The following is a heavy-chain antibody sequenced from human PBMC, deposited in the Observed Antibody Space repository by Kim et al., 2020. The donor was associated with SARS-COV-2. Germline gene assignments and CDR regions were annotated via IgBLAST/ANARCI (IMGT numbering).Heavy chain of an antibody. V-gene: IGHV4-61*03. CDR3: ARSHRGMAVDGTAFAFDV. Sequence: SETLSLTCTVSGGSVTSGSYSWSWVRQPPGEGLKWLGYIYYSGNTNYNFSLKSRVSISLDASKNHFSLILTSVTTADTALYYCARSHRGMAVDGTAFAFDVWGQGTMVTVSS. J-gene: IGHJ3*01. CDR1: GGSVTSGSYS. CDR2: IYYSGNT. D-gene: IGHD1-1*01.